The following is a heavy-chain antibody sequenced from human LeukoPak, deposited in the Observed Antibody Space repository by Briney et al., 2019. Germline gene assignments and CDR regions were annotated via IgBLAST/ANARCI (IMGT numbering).Heavy chain of an antibody. Sequence: SVKVSCKASGGTFTTYSISWVRQAPGQGLEWMGGIIPIFGTPNYAQKFQGRVTITADESTSTAYMELSSLRSEDTAVYYCARDGGYCSSTSCPKVYWGQGTLVTVSS. V-gene: IGHV1-69*01. J-gene: IGHJ4*02. CDR2: IIPIFGTP. CDR3: ARDGGYCSSTSCPKVY. CDR1: GGTFTTYS. D-gene: IGHD2-2*01.